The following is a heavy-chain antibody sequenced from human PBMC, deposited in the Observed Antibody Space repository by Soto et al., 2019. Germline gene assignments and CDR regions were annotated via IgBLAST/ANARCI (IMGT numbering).Heavy chain of an antibody. CDR2: IHYSGST. V-gene: IGHV4-61*08. Sequence: ETLSLTCTVSGGSISSGGYYWSWIRQPPGKGLEWIGFIHYSGSTNYNPSLKSRVTMSVDTSKNQFSLKLTSVNAADTAVYYCTRGGDAYKNGHWGQGTLVTVSS. CDR3: TRGGDAYKNGH. J-gene: IGHJ4*02. D-gene: IGHD2-21*01. CDR1: GGSISSGGYY.